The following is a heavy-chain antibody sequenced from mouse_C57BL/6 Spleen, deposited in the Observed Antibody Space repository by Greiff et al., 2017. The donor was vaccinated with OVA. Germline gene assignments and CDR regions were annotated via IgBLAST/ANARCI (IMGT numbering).Heavy chain of an antibody. CDR1: GYSFTGYY. V-gene: IGHV1-42*01. J-gene: IGHJ4*01. Sequence: VQLQQSGPELVKPGASVKISCKASGYSFTGYYMNWVKQSPEKSLEWIGEINPSTGGTTYNQKFKAKATLTVDKSSSTAYMQLKSLTSEDSAVYYCARRLQDAMDYWGQGTSVTVSS. CDR2: INPSTGGT. CDR3: ARRLQDAMDY. D-gene: IGHD2-2*01.